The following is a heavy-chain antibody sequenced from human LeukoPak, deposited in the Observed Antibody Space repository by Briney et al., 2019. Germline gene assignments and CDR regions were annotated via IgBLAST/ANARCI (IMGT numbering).Heavy chain of an antibody. V-gene: IGHV1-18*01. Sequence: ASVKVSCKASGYTFTSYGISWVRQAPGQGLEWMGWISAYNGNTNYAQKLQGRVTMTIDTSTSTAYMELRSLRSDDTAVYYCARAAIVVVTAPTDYWGQGTLVTVSS. CDR1: GYTFTSYG. J-gene: IGHJ4*02. CDR2: ISAYNGNT. D-gene: IGHD2-21*02. CDR3: ARAAIVVVTAPTDY.